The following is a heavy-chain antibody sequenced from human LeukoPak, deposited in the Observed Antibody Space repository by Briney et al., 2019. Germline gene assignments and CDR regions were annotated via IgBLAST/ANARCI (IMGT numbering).Heavy chain of an antibody. CDR1: GGSFSGYY. Sequence: SETLSLTCAVYGGSFSGYYWSWIRQPPGKGLEWIGEINHSGSTNYNPSLKSRVTISVDTSKNQVSLKLSSVTAADTAVYYCARDPIYDFWSGYYSVWGQGTLVTVCS. D-gene: IGHD3-3*01. J-gene: IGHJ4*02. V-gene: IGHV4-34*01. CDR3: ARDPIYDFWSGYYSV. CDR2: INHSGST.